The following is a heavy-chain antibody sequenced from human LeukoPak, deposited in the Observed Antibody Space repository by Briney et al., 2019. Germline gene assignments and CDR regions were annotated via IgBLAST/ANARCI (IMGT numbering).Heavy chain of an antibody. CDR3: ATFWPLDRIDP. CDR2: IYYSGDT. Sequence: PSETLSLTCTVSGDSISTSNSYWGWIRQPPGKGLEWIGSIYYSGDTYYNASLKSRVTISVDTSKNQFSLKLTSVTAADTAVYYCATFWPLDRIDPWGQGTLVTVSS. D-gene: IGHD3-3*01. V-gene: IGHV4-39*01. CDR1: GDSISTSNSY. J-gene: IGHJ5*02.